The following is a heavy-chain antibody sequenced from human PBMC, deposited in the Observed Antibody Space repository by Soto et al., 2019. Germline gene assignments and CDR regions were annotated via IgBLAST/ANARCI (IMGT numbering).Heavy chain of an antibody. Sequence: GESLKISCKGSGYSFTSYWISWVRQMPGKGLEWMGRIDPSDSYTNYSPSFQGHVTISADKSISTAYLQWSSLKASDTAMYYCAREGYYDSSGADGSSPFDYWGQGTLVTVSS. J-gene: IGHJ4*02. V-gene: IGHV5-10-1*01. CDR3: AREGYYDSSGADGSSPFDY. D-gene: IGHD3-22*01. CDR2: IDPSDSYT. CDR1: GYSFTSYW.